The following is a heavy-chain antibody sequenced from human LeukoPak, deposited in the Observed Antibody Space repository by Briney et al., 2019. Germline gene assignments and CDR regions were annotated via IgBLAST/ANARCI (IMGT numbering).Heavy chain of an antibody. D-gene: IGHD3-10*02. CDR3: AKQDARGVVGYYFDY. V-gene: IGHV3-30*18. Sequence: PGRSLRLSCAASGFTFSSYGMHWVRQAPGKGLEWAAVISYDGSNKYYADSVKGRFTISRDNSKNTLYLQMNSLRAEDTAVYYCAKQDARGVVGYYFDYWGQGTLVTVSS. CDR1: GFTFSSYG. CDR2: ISYDGSNK. J-gene: IGHJ4*02.